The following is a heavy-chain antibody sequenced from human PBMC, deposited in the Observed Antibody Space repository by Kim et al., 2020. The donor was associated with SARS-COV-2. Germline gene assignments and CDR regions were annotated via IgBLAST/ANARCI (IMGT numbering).Heavy chain of an antibody. D-gene: IGHD1-7*01. CDR2: ISDFSTTT. CDR1: GFTLSLYS. J-gene: IGHJ3*02. V-gene: IGHV3-48*04. Sequence: GGSLRLSCATSGFTLSLYSMNWVRQAPGKGLEWVSHISDFSTTTKYADSVKGRFTISRDNTKNSLYLQMNGLRAEDTAVYYCVRENYWAFDIGGQGPMAT. CDR3: VRENYWAFDI.